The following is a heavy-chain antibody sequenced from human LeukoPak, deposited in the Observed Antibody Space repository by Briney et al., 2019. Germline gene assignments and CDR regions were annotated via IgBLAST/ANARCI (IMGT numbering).Heavy chain of an antibody. CDR3: ARHFDP. CDR2: IYYSGST. Sequence: SETLSLTCTVSGGSISSYYWSWIRQPPGKGLEWIGYIYYSGSTYYNPSLKSRVTISVDTSKNQFSLKLSSVTAADTAVYYCARHFDPWGQGTLVTVSS. V-gene: IGHV4-59*08. CDR1: GGSISSYY. J-gene: IGHJ5*02.